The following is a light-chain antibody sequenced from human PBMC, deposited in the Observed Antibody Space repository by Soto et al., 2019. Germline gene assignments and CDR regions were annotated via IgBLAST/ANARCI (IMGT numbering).Light chain of an antibody. CDR1: QSVSSY. CDR3: QQYSNWPLLS. V-gene: IGKV3-15*01. CDR2: GAS. J-gene: IGKJ4*01. Sequence: EIVMTQSPSTLSVSAWERSTLSFMASQSVSSYLAWYQQKPGQTPRVLIHGASTRAIGIPARFSGSGFGTEFTLTISSLQSEDFVVYYCQQYSNWPLLSFGGGTKVDIK.